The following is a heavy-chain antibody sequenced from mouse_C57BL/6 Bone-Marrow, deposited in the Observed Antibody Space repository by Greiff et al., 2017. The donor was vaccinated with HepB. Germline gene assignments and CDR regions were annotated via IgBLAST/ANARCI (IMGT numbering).Heavy chain of an antibody. CDR3: ARGRIPDGYPAWFAY. V-gene: IGHV1-26*01. Sequence: EVQLQQSGPELVKPGASVKISCKASGYTFTDYYMNWVKQSHGKSLEWIGDINPNNGGTSYNQKFKGKATLTVDKSSSTAYMELRSLTSEDSAVYYCARGRIPDGYPAWFAYWGQGTLVTVSA. D-gene: IGHD2-3*01. CDR1: GYTFTDYY. J-gene: IGHJ3*01. CDR2: INPNNGGT.